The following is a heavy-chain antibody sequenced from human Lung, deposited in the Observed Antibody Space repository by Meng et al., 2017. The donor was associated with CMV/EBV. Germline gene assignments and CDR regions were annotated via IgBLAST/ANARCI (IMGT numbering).Heavy chain of an antibody. V-gene: IGHV1-69*05. D-gene: IGHD1-7*01. CDR1: GGTFSSYA. CDR3: ARTLGSTRFYFYNALDV. Sequence: SAKVSCKASGGTFSSYAISWVRQAPGQGLEWMGGIIPIFGTTNYAQNFQGRLTITTDESTSTAYMELGSLRSEDTAVYYCARTLGSTRFYFYNALDVWGQGTTVTVSS. CDR2: IIPIFGTT. J-gene: IGHJ6*02.